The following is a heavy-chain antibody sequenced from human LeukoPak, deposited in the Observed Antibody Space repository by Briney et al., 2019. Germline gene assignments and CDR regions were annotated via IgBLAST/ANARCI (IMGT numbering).Heavy chain of an antibody. Sequence: GGSLRLSCAAPGFTFSSYAMSWVRQAPGKGLEWVSGISDSGGSRHYADSVKGRFTISRDNSKNTLYLQVNSLRAEDTAVYFCAKGPKKQMVGSRGYYFDFWGQGTLVTVSS. J-gene: IGHJ4*02. CDR3: AKGPKKQMVGSRGYYFDF. CDR2: ISDSGGSR. CDR1: GFTFSSYA. D-gene: IGHD6-13*01. V-gene: IGHV3-23*01.